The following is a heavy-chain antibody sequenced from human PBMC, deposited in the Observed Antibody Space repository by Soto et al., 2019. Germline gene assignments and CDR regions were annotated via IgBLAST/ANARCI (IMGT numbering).Heavy chain of an antibody. Sequence: KTSETLSLTCTVSGGSISSGGYYWSWIRQHPXKGLEWIGYIYYSGSTYYNPSLKSRVTISVDTSKNQFSLKLSSVTAADTAVYYCARTRYYYDSSGYYYNRRYFDYWGQGTLVTVSS. CDR3: ARTRYYYDSSGYYYNRRYFDY. CDR1: GGSISSGGYY. CDR2: IYYSGST. J-gene: IGHJ4*02. V-gene: IGHV4-31*03. D-gene: IGHD3-22*01.